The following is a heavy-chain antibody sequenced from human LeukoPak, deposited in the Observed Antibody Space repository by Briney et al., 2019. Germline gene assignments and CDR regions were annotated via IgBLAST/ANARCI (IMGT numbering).Heavy chain of an antibody. CDR2: ISGSGGST. CDR3: ARDLRRGYSYGYGDY. V-gene: IGHV3-23*01. CDR1: GFTFSSYA. Sequence: PGGSLRLSCAASGFTFSSYAMSWVRQAPGKGLEWVSAISGSGGSTYYADSVKGRFTISRDNSENTLYLQMNSLRAEDTAVYYCARDLRRGYSYGYGDYWGQGTLVTVSS. J-gene: IGHJ4*02. D-gene: IGHD5-18*01.